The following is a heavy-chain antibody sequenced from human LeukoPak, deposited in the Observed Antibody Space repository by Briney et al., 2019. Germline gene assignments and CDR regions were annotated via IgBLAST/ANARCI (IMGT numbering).Heavy chain of an antibody. CDR3: ARDSSTWWFDY. J-gene: IGHJ4*02. Sequence: SETLSLTCTVSGASISSGAYYWSWLRQHPGKGLECIGYIYYSGSTYYNPSLNSRVTISVDTSKNQFSLNLRSVTAADTAVYYCARDSSTWWFDYWGQGTLVTVSS. D-gene: IGHD6-13*01. CDR1: GASISSGAYY. CDR2: IYYSGST. V-gene: IGHV4-31*03.